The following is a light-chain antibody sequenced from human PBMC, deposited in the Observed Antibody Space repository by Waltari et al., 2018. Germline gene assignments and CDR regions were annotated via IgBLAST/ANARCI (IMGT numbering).Light chain of an antibody. Sequence: EIVMTQSPATLSVSPGERATLSCRASESVTNNLAWYQKRPGHPPRLLIHGAVTRATEIAARFTGSGSGTEFTLTISNLQSEDFAVYYCQQYNNWPITFGGGTKVEIK. CDR2: GAV. CDR3: QQYNNWPIT. J-gene: IGKJ4*01. CDR1: ESVTNN. V-gene: IGKV3-15*01.